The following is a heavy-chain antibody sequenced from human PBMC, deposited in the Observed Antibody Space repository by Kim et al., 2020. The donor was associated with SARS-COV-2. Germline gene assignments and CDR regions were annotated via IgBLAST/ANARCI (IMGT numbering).Heavy chain of an antibody. Sequence: SETLSLTCAVYGGSFSGYYWSWIRQPPGKGLEWIGEINHSGSTNYNPSLKSRVTISVDTSKNQFSLKLSSVTAADTAVYYCARGTGWNNYYYYYMDVWG. CDR2: INHSGST. V-gene: IGHV4-34*01. J-gene: IGHJ6*03. CDR1: GGSFSGYY. D-gene: IGHD1-1*01. CDR3: ARGTGWNNYYYYYMDV.